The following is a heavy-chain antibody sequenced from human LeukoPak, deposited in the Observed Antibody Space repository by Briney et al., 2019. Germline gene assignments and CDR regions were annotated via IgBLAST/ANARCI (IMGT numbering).Heavy chain of an antibody. CDR2: ISGSGVST. J-gene: IGHJ4*02. CDR3: AKDPRGYDMDFDY. D-gene: IGHD5-12*01. Sequence: PGGSLRLSCAASGFTFNNFAMSWVRQAPGKGLEWVSSISGSGVSTYYADSLKGRFTISRDNFKNTLFLQLNSLRAEDTAVYYCAKDPRGYDMDFDYWGQGTLVTVSS. CDR1: GFTFNNFA. V-gene: IGHV3-23*01.